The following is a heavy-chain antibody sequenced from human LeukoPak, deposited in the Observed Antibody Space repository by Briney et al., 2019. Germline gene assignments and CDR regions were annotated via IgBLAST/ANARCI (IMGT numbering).Heavy chain of an antibody. CDR1: GFTFGSYS. J-gene: IGHJ6*02. V-gene: IGHV3-21*01. D-gene: IGHD2-2*01. Sequence: PGGSLRLSCAASGFTFGSYSMNWVRQAPGKGLEWVSSISSSSSYIYYADSVKGRFTISRDNAKNSLYLQMNSLRAEDTAVYYCARVVRPDVPAATRYYYYYGMDVWGQGTTVTVSS. CDR2: ISSSSSYI. CDR3: ARVVRPDVPAATRYYYYYGMDV.